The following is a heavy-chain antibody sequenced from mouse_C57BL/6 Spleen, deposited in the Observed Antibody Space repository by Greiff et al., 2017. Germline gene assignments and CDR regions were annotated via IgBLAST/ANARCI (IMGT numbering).Heavy chain of an antibody. CDR2: ISSGGDYI. V-gene: IGHV5-9-1*02. CDR3: TRGSSNYPMDY. J-gene: IGHJ4*01. CDR1: GFTFSSYA. Sequence: EVMLVEPGDGLVKPGGSLKLSCAASGFTFSSYAMSWVRQTPEKRLEWVGYISSGGDYIYYADTVKGRVTITRDKARNTLYLQMSSLKSEDTAMYYCTRGSSNYPMDYWGQGTSVTVSS. D-gene: IGHD2-5*01.